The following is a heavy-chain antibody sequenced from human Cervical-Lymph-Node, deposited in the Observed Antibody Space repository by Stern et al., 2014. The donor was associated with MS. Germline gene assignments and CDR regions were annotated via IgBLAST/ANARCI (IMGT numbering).Heavy chain of an antibody. Sequence: QVQLGQSGGGVVQPGKSLRLSCAASGFTFSNHGMHWVRQAPGKGLEWVALISFDGGDKYYTDSVKGRFTISRDNSKNTLYLQMDSLRPEDTSVYYCARDETFSGSHTYDYWGQGTLVTVSS. CDR1: GFTFSNHG. V-gene: IGHV3-30*03. CDR2: ISFDGGDK. J-gene: IGHJ4*02. D-gene: IGHD1-26*01. CDR3: ARDETFSGSHTYDY.